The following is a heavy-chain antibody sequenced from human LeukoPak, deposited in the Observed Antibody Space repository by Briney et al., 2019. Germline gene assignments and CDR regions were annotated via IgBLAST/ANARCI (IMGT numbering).Heavy chain of an antibody. CDR1: RFTFSTYW. Sequence: GRSLRLSCVASRFTFSTYWMHWVRQAPGKGLVWVSRIKSDGSGAIYADSVKGRFTISRDNAKNTLYLQMNGLRAEDTAVYYCARGYFGAFDIWGQGTMVTVSS. D-gene: IGHD3-9*01. V-gene: IGHV3-74*01. CDR2: IKSDGSGA. J-gene: IGHJ3*02. CDR3: ARGYFGAFDI.